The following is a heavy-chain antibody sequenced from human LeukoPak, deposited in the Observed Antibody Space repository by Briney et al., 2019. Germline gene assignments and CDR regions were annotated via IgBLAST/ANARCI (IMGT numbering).Heavy chain of an antibody. D-gene: IGHD6-19*01. CDR1: GGSITIYY. V-gene: IGHV4-4*07. Sequence: SETLSLTCTVSGGSITIYYWSWIRQPAGKGLEWIGRIYTSGSTNYNPSLKSRVTMSVDTSKNQFSLKLSSVTAADTAVYYCARGGIAVAGTVFDYWGQGTLVTVSS. J-gene: IGHJ4*02. CDR3: ARGGIAVAGTVFDY. CDR2: IYTSGST.